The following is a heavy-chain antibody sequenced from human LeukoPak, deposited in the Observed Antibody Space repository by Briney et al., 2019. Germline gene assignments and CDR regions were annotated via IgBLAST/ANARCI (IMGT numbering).Heavy chain of an antibody. Sequence: ASVKVSCKASGYNFITYPLIWVRQAPGQGLEWMGRISPYNDNTNLAQTLQGRVTMTTDTSTTTAYMELTGLTSGDTAVYFCARVATIWGSHRYFDYWGQGTLVAVSS. CDR2: ISPYNDNT. D-gene: IGHD3-16*02. V-gene: IGHV1-18*01. CDR1: GYNFITYP. CDR3: ARVATIWGSHRYFDY. J-gene: IGHJ4*02.